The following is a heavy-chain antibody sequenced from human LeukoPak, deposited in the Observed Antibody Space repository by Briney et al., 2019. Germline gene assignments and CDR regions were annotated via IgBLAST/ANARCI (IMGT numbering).Heavy chain of an antibody. V-gene: IGHV4-39*07. Sequence: SETLSLTCNVSGGSMSNIYYWGWIRQPPGKGLEWIGNIFYSGITYYNPSLRSRVTIAIDTSKNQFSLKLSSVTAADTAVYYCARDSDIPHYGDYPSRGFDYWGQGTLVTVSS. CDR2: IFYSGIT. D-gene: IGHD4-17*01. J-gene: IGHJ4*02. CDR1: GGSMSNIYY. CDR3: ARDSDIPHYGDYPSRGFDY.